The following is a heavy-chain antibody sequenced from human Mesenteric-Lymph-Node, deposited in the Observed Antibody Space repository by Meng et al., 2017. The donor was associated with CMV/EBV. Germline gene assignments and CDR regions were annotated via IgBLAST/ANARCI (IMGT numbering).Heavy chain of an antibody. J-gene: IGHJ6*02. Sequence: GESLKISCAASGFTFTMYTMSWVRQAPGKGLEWVANIKQDGSEKYYVDSVKGRFSVSRDNAKNSLYLQMDTLRAEDTAVYYCAREILEVAYSMDVWGQGTKVTVSS. CDR3: AREILEVAYSMDV. D-gene: IGHD2-15*01. CDR2: IKQDGSEK. V-gene: IGHV3-7*01. CDR1: GFTFTMYT.